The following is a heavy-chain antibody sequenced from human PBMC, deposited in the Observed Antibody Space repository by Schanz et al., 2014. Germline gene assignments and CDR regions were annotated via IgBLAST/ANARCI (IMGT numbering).Heavy chain of an antibody. CDR1: GFRFDDYA. D-gene: IGHD4-17*01. CDR3: ARDAVTSVLTPGFYY. J-gene: IGHJ4*02. V-gene: IGHV3-9*01. Sequence: VQLVESGGGLVQPGGSLRLSCAASGFRFDDYAMHWVRQAPGKGLEWVSGMSWNAGSLGYGDSVKGRFTISRDNAKKSLYLRMNSLRAEDTAVYYCARDAVTSVLTPGFYYWGQGTLVTVSS. CDR2: MSWNAGSL.